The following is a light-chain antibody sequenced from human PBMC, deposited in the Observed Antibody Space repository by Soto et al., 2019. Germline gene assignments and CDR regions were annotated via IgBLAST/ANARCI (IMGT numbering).Light chain of an antibody. V-gene: IGKV1-5*03. CDR3: QQYDSYPLT. CDR1: QSISSW. J-gene: IGKJ4*01. CDR2: KAS. Sequence: DIQMTQSPSTLSASVGDRVTITCRASQSISSWLAWYQHKPGKAPNLLIYKASILESGVPSRFSGSGSGTDSTLTVSSLQPDDLATYYFQQYDSYPLTFGGGTKVEIK.